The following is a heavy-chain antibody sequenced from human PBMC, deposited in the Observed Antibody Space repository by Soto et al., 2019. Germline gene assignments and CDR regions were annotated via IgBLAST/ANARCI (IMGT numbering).Heavy chain of an antibody. CDR1: GFSLNTAGGG. J-gene: IGHJ6*02. Sequence: QITLKESGPTRVKPTQTLTLTCTLSGFSLNTAGGGVVWIRQPPGKALEWLALIYWNDDKRYSPSLNNRLTITKDTSRNQVVLTMTNVAPDDTGTYYCAHRPNWEINGLGAWGQGTTVTVSS. CDR3: AHRPNWEINGLGA. D-gene: IGHD1-1*01. V-gene: IGHV2-5*01. CDR2: IYWNDDK.